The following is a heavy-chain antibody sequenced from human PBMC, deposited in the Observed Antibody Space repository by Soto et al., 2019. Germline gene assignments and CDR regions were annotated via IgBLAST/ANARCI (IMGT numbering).Heavy chain of an antibody. CDR3: SRGVPHHYTTDV. CDR1: EFTFSNYW. V-gene: IGHV3-74*02. CDR2: IKGDGSIT. J-gene: IGHJ6*02. Sequence: EVQLVESGGGLVQPGGSLRLSCAASEFTFSNYWMHWVRQAPGKGLVWVSRIKGDGSITNYADSVKGRFTISRDNAKNTLFLQMDSVTAEDTAVYYCSRGVPHHYTTDVWGQGTTVTVSS. D-gene: IGHD4-4*01.